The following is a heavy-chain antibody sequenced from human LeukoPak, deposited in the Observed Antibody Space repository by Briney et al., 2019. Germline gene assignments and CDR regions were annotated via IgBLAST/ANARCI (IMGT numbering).Heavy chain of an antibody. J-gene: IGHJ6*04. CDR1: RVTFTISK. CDR2: ISGSGSTI. CDR3: AREGSGSYVLSYYYGMDV. V-gene: IGHV3-48*03. Sequence: GGSPRLSRVASRVTFTISKVNWVPEAPGQGRGAFSYISGSGSTIYCAESVKGRFTISRDNAKNSLYLQMNSLRAEHTAVYYCAREGSGSYVLSYYYGMDVWGKGTTVTVSS. D-gene: IGHD3-10*01.